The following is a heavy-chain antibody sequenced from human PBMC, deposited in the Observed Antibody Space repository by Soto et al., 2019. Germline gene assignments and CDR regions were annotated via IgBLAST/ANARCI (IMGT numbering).Heavy chain of an antibody. CDR3: TTIPPGDCSGGSCYYYYYGMDV. D-gene: IGHD2-15*01. CDR1: GFTFSSYS. CDR2: IKSKTDGGTT. V-gene: IGHV3-15*07. Sequence: PGGSLRLSCAASGFTFSSYSMNWVRQAPGKGLEWVSRIKSKTDGGTTDYAAPVKGRFTISRDDSRNTLYLQMNSLKTEDTAVYYCTTIPPGDCSGGSCYYYYYGMDVWGQGTTVTVSS. J-gene: IGHJ6*02.